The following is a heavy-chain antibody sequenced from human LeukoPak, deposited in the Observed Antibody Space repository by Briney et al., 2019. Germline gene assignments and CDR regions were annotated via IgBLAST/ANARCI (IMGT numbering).Heavy chain of an antibody. D-gene: IGHD2-8*01. CDR3: AKDLRPDGVDNFDH. CDR2: IIASGSPT. J-gene: IGHJ4*02. Sequence: GGSLRLSCVASGFTFDSYTINWVRQAPGKGLEWVANIIASGSPTYYADSVKGRFIISRDNSKNTLYLQMSSLRVEDTAVFYCAKDLRPDGVDNFDHWGQGTLVTVSS. V-gene: IGHV3-23*01. CDR1: GFTFDSYT.